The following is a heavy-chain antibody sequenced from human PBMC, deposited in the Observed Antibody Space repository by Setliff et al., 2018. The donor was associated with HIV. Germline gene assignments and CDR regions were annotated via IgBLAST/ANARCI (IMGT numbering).Heavy chain of an antibody. CDR3: ATDPGRGVGDYYFDY. V-gene: IGHV1-18*01. CDR1: GYLFTSHG. D-gene: IGHD2-21*02. J-gene: IGHJ4*02. Sequence: ASVKVPCKASGYLFTSHGISWVRQAPGQGLEWMGWISVYNGNTKYAQKFQGRVTMTRDTSISTAYMELSRLRSDDTAVYFCATDPGRGVGDYYFDYWGQGTLVTVSS. CDR2: ISVYNGNT.